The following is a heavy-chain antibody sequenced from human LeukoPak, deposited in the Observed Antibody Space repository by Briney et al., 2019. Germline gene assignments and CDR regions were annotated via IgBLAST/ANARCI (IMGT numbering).Heavy chain of an antibody. J-gene: IGHJ4*02. CDR3: ARDAGYCTGGSCWYFDH. CDR1: GYTFTDYY. CDR2: INLNSGGT. D-gene: IGHD2-15*01. V-gene: IGHV1-2*02. Sequence: ASVKVSCKASGYTFTDYYMHWVRQAPGQGLEWMGWINLNSGGTNFAQRFQGRVTMTRDTSISTAYMDLSRLISDDTAVYYCARDAGYCTGGSCWYFDHWGPGTLVTVSS.